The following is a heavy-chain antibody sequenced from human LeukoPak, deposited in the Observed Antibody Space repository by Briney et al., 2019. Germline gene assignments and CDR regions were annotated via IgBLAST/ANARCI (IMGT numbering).Heavy chain of an antibody. J-gene: IGHJ4*02. D-gene: IGHD2-15*01. CDR2: ITGSDGTT. CDR3: ANRVRGTYYFDS. V-gene: IGHV3-23*01. CDR1: GFTFSNYA. Sequence: LGTSLRLSCAASGFTFSNYAMSWVRQAPGKGLEWVSAITGSDGTTYYADSVKGRFTISRDNSKNTLYLQMNSLRAEDTAVYYCANRVRGTYYFDSWGQGTLVTVSS.